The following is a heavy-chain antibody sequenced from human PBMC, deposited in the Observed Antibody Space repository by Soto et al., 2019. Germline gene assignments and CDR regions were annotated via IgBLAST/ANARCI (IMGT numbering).Heavy chain of an antibody. CDR2: VNHSGST. D-gene: IGHD3-10*01. CDR1: GGSFSGYY. Sequence: QVQLQQWGAGLLKPSETLSLTCAVYGGSFSGYYWSWIRQPPGKGLEWIGEVNHSGSTNYNPSLKSRVTISVDTSKNQFSLKLSSVTASDTPVYYCASGYGRNFDYWGQGTLVTVSS. J-gene: IGHJ4*02. V-gene: IGHV4-34*01. CDR3: ASGYGRNFDY.